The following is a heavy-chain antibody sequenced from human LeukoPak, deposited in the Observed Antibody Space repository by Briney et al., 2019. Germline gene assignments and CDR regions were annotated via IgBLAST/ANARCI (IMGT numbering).Heavy chain of an antibody. CDR1: GFTFSNYN. J-gene: IGHJ4*02. CDR2: IWYDGSTE. CDR3: ARDQSHYTAPGDY. V-gene: IGHV3-33*01. Sequence: PGGSLRLSCAASGFTFSNYNMHWVRQAPGKGLEWVALIWYDGSTEYYADSVKGRFTISRDNSKNTLYLQMNSLRAEDTAVYYCARDQSHYTAPGDYWGQGTLVTVSS. D-gene: IGHD3-10*01.